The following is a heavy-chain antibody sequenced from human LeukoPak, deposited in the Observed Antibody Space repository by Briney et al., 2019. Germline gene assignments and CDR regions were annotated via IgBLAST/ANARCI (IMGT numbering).Heavy chain of an antibody. V-gene: IGHV6-1*01. CDR2: TYYGSKWYN. CDR3: ARGSSSYGMVV. CDR1: GDSVSTTSGT. D-gene: IGHD6-6*01. Sequence: SQTLSLTCAISGDSVSTTSGTWNWIRQSPSRGLEWLGRTYYGSKWYNDYAVSAQSRIAISADTSKNLFTLQLKSVTPADTAVYYCARGSSSYGMVVWGQGTTVTVSS. J-gene: IGHJ6*02.